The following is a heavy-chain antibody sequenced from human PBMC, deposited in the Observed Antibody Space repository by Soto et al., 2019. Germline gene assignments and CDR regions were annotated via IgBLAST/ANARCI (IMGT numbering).Heavy chain of an antibody. D-gene: IGHD3-3*01. CDR1: GGSISSGDYY. CDR3: AAYYDFWSGLDWFDP. J-gene: IGHJ5*02. V-gene: IGHV4-30-4*01. Sequence: QVQLQESGPGLVKPSQTLSLTCTVSGGSISSGDYYWRWIRQPPAKGLEWIGYIYYSGSTYYNPSLKSRVTISVDTSKSQFSLKLSSVTAADTAVYYCAAYYDFWSGLDWFDPWGQGTLVTFSS. CDR2: IYYSGST.